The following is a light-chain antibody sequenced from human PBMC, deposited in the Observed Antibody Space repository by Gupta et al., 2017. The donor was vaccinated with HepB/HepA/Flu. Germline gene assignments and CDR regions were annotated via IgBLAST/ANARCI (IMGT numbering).Light chain of an antibody. CDR3: QQNNYWHPLT. V-gene: IGKV3-15*01. Sequence: EIVMTQSPATLSVSPGERATRSCRASQSVSSNLAWYKQKPGQAPRLLIYGASTMATGITVRLSRSRSRKVFPRTRSSLQTEDFAVYSGQQNNYWHPLTLGQGTRLEIK. CDR2: GAS. J-gene: IGKJ5*01. CDR1: QSVSSN.